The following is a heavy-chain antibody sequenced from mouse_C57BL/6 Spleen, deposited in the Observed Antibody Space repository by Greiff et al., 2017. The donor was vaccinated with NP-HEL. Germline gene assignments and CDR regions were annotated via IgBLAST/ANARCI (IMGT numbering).Heavy chain of an antibody. Sequence: EVKVVESGGGLVKPGGSLKLSCAASGFTFSSYTMSWVRQTPEKRLEWVATISGGGGNTYYPDSVKGRFPISRDKAKNTLYLQMSSLRSEDTALYYCARGGSSGFPWFAYWGQGTLVTVSA. CDR2: ISGGGGNT. CDR1: GFTFSSYT. CDR3: ARGGSSGFPWFAY. D-gene: IGHD3-2*02. J-gene: IGHJ3*01. V-gene: IGHV5-9*01.